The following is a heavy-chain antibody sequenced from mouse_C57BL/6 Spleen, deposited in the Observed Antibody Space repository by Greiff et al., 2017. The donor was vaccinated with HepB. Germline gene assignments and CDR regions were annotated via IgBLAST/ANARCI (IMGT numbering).Heavy chain of an antibody. CDR1: GYTFTSYW. J-gene: IGHJ1*03. CDR3: ARSDGYGSSYDWYFDV. CDR2: IDPNSGGT. V-gene: IGHV1-72*01. Sequence: VKLQQPGAELVKPGASVKLSCKASGYTFTSYWMHWVKQRPGRGLEWIGRIDPNSGGTKYNEKFKSKATLTVDKPSSTAYMQLSSLTSEDSAVYYCARSDGYGSSYDWYFDVWGTGTTVTVSS. D-gene: IGHD1-1*01.